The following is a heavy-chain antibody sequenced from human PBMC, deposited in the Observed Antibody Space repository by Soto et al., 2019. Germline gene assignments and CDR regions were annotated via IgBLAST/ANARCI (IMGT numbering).Heavy chain of an antibody. D-gene: IGHD3-10*01. V-gene: IGHV4-39*07. CDR1: DASFSSSSYY. CDR2: IDYSGTT. CDR3: ARAQFYSGSGNYNNLMFDA. Sequence: NPSETLSLTCTVSDASFSSSSYYWGWIRQPPGKGLEWIGSIDYSGTTYCNPSLKTRLTMSLDRSNNKFSLTLNSVTAADTALYFCARAQFYSGSGNYNNLMFDAWGKGTQVTVSS. J-gene: IGHJ5*02.